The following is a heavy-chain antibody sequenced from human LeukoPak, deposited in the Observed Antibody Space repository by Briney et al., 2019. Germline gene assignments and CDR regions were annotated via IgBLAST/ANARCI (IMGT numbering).Heavy chain of an antibody. CDR3: ARGKWKLLSHYWCFDL. D-gene: IGHD2/OR15-2a*01. CDR1: GDSVSSNSAA. J-gene: IGHJ2*01. V-gene: IGHV6-1*01. Sequence: SQTLSLTCAISGDSVSSNSAAWNWIRQSPSRGLEWLGSTYYRSKWYNDYAVSVKSRITINPDTSKNQFSLQLNSVTPEDTAVYYCARGKWKLLSHYWCFDLWGRGTLVTVSS. CDR2: TYYRSKWYN.